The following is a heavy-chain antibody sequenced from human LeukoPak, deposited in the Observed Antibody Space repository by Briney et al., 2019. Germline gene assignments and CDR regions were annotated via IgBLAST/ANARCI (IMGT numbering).Heavy chain of an antibody. CDR2: IGTAGDT. V-gene: IGHV3-13*01. Sequence: GGSLRLSCAASGFTFSSYDMHWVRQATGKGLEWVSAIGTAGDTYYPGPVKGRFTISRENAKNSLYLQMNSLRAGDTAVYYCARAMAAGPADAFDIWGQGTMVTVSS. D-gene: IGHD5-24*01. CDR3: ARAMAAGPADAFDI. CDR1: GFTFSSYD. J-gene: IGHJ3*02.